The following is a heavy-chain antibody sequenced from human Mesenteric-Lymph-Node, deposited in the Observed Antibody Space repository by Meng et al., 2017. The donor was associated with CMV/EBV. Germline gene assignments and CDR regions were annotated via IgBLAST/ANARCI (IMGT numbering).Heavy chain of an antibody. CDR1: SYA. CDR2: ISYDGSNK. V-gene: IGHV3-30*14. J-gene: IGHJ4*02. CDR3: ARDRRYYYVSGSPGGGMFAD. Sequence: SYARHWVRQAPGMGLEWVAVISYDGSNKYYADAVKGRFTVSKDNSKNTLYLQMNSLRVEDTAVYYCARDRRYYYVSGSPGGGMFADWGQGTLVTVSS. D-gene: IGHD3-10*01.